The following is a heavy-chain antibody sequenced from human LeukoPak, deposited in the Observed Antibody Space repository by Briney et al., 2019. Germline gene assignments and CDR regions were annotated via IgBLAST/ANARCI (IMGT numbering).Heavy chain of an antibody. CDR3: ASESPYYYDSSGSRYYYYGMDV. CDR1: GYTFTSYG. J-gene: IGHJ6*02. CDR2: ISAYNGNT. V-gene: IGHV1-18*01. Sequence: ASVKVSCKASGYTFTSYGISWVRQAPGQGLEWMGWISAYNGNTNYAQKLQGRVTMTTDTSTSTAYMELRSLRSDDTAVYYCASESPYYYDSSGSRYYYYGMDVWGQGTTVTVSS. D-gene: IGHD3-22*01.